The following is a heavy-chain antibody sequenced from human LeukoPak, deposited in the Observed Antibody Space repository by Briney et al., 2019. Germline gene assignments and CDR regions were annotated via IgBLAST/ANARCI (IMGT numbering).Heavy chain of an antibody. D-gene: IGHD6-19*01. CDR1: GYIFTGHY. CDR3: ARIIIAVAGNHYYYGMDV. V-gene: IGHV1-2*02. J-gene: IGHJ6*02. CDR2: INPNSGGT. Sequence: ASVKVSCKASGYIFTGHYLHWVRQAPGQGLEWMGWINPNSGGTNYAQKFQGRVTMTRDTSISTAYMELSRLRSDDTAVYYCARIIIAVAGNHYYYGMDVWGQGTTVTVSS.